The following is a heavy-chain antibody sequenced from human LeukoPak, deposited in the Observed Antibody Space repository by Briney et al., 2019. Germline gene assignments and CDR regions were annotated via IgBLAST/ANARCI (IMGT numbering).Heavy chain of an antibody. CDR2: INTNTGNP. J-gene: IGHJ4*02. CDR1: GGTFSSYA. V-gene: IGHV7-4-1*02. CDR3: ARVHMVRGAPPGY. D-gene: IGHD3-10*01. Sequence: HGSSVKVSCKASGGTFSSYAISWVRQAPGQGLEWMGWINTNTGNPTYAQGFTGRFVFSLDTSVSTAYLQISSLKAEDTAVYYCARVHMVRGAPPGYWGQGTLVTVSS.